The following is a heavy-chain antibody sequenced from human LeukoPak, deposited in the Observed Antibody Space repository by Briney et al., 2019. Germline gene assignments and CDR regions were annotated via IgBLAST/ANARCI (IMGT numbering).Heavy chain of an antibody. CDR1: GGTFSSYA. V-gene: IGHV1-69*04. Sequence: ASVKVSCKASGGTFSSYAISRVRQAPGQGLEWMGRIIPILGIANYAQKFQGRVTITADKSTSTAYMELSSLRSEDTAVYYCVLSVAGSLYYFDYWGQGTLVTVSS. D-gene: IGHD6-19*01. CDR2: IIPILGIA. CDR3: VLSVAGSLYYFDY. J-gene: IGHJ4*02.